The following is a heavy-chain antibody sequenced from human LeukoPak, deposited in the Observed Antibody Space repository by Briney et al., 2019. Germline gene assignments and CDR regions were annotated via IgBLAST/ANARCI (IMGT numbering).Heavy chain of an antibody. CDR1: GGTFSSYA. V-gene: IGHV1-69*13. D-gene: IGHD3-22*01. Sequence: SVKVSCKASGGTFSSYAISWVRQAPGQGLEWMGGIIPIFGTANYAQKFQGRVTITAGESTSTAYMELSSLRSEDTAVYYCARDYYDSGGYYYNGMDVWGQGTTVTVSS. J-gene: IGHJ6*02. CDR3: ARDYYDSGGYYYNGMDV. CDR2: IIPIFGTA.